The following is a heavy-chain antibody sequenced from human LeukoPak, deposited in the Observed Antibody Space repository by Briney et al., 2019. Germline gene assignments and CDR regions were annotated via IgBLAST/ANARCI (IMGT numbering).Heavy chain of an antibody. J-gene: IGHJ1*01. CDR1: GGSFSGYY. V-gene: IGHV4-34*01. Sequence: SETLSLTCAVYGGSFSGYYWSWIRQPPGKGVDGMGEINHSGSTNYNPSLKSRVTISVDTSKNQFSLKLSSVTAADTAVYYCARRYSSSQGRYFQHWGQGTLVTVSS. CDR2: INHSGST. CDR3: ARRYSSSQGRYFQH. D-gene: IGHD6-13*01.